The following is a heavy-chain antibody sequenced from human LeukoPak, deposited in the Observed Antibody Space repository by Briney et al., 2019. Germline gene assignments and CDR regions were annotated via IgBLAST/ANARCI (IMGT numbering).Heavy chain of an antibody. CDR2: IYTGGNT. Sequence: SGTLSLTCTVSGGSINSYYWSYIRQPAGKGLDWIGRIYTGGNTNYNPSLKSRVTMSVDTSKNQFSLKLSSVTAADTAVYYCARDVWFGESQNMDVWGKGTTVTVSS. CDR3: ARDVWFGESQNMDV. CDR1: GGSINSYY. D-gene: IGHD3-10*01. J-gene: IGHJ6*03. V-gene: IGHV4-4*07.